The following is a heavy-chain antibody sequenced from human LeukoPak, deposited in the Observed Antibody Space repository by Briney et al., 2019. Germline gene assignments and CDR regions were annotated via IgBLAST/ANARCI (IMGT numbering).Heavy chain of an antibody. Sequence: GASVKVSCKASGGTFSCYAISWVRQAPGQGLEWMGRIIPILGIANYAQKFQGRVTITADKSTSTAYMELSSLRSEDTAVYYCARGYFDWSYFDYWGQGTLVTVSS. CDR3: ARGYFDWSYFDY. D-gene: IGHD3-9*01. CDR2: IIPILGIA. CDR1: GGTFSCYA. V-gene: IGHV1-69*04. J-gene: IGHJ4*02.